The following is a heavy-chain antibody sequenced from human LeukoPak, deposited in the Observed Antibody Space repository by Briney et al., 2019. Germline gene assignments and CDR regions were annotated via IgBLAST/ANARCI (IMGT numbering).Heavy chain of an antibody. V-gene: IGHV4-39*01. CDR3: ARLPRVVKNYYFDY. D-gene: IGHD3-22*01. CDR1: GGSLSSSSYY. CDR2: IYYSGST. J-gene: IGHJ4*02. Sequence: SETLSLTCTVSGGSLSSSSYYCGWIRQPPGNGLEWIGSIYYSGSTYYNPSLKSRVTISVDTSKNQFSLKLSSVTAADTAVYYCARLPRVVKNYYFDYWGQGTLVTVSS.